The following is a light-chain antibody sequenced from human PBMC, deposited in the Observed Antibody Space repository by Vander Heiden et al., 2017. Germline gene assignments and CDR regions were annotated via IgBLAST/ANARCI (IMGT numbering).Light chain of an antibody. V-gene: IGLV2-23*02. CDR2: EAI. CDR1: RSNVGGYNL. CDR3: CSYAGSRTFVV. Sequence: QSALPHPAPVSGSPGQSRPIASTGSRSNVGGYNLVSWYQQHPGQAPKLVIYEAINRPSGVSERFSASKSGNTASLTISGLQVQDEADYYCCSYAGSRTFVVIGGGTKLTVL. J-gene: IGLJ3*02.